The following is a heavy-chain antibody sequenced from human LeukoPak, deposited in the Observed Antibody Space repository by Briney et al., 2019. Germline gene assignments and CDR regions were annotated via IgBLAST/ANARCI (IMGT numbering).Heavy chain of an antibody. D-gene: IGHD6-13*01. V-gene: IGHV3-48*03. Sequence: GGSLRLSCAASGFTFSSYAMSWVRQAPGKGLEWVSYISSSGSTIYYADSVKGRFTISRDNAKNSLYLQVNSLRAEDTAVYYCARTGYSSSWLWFDPWGQGTLVTVSS. J-gene: IGHJ5*02. CDR3: ARTGYSSSWLWFDP. CDR1: GFTFSSYA. CDR2: ISSSGSTI.